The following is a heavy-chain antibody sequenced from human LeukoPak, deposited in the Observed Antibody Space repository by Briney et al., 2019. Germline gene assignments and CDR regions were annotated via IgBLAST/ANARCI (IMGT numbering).Heavy chain of an antibody. D-gene: IGHD3-16*01. J-gene: IGHJ4*02. V-gene: IGHV1-2*02. CDR2: INSNSGGT. CDR3: ARVLVPAGGGVVDY. CDR1: GYTFTDYY. Sequence: ASVKVSCKASGYTFTDYYMHWVRQAPGQGLEWMGWINSNSGGTNYAQKFQGRVTMTRDTSISTAYMELSSLRFDDTAVYYCARVLVPAGGGVVDYWGQGTLVTVSS.